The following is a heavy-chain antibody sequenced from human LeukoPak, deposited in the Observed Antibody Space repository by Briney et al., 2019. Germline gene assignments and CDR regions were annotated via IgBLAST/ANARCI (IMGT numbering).Heavy chain of an antibody. CDR2: IKQDGSEK. CDR3: ARAMVRGVITSTLDY. D-gene: IGHD3-10*01. J-gene: IGHJ4*02. V-gene: IGHV3-7*01. CDR1: GFTFSSYW. Sequence: GGSLRLSCAASGFTFSSYWMSWVRQAPGKGLEWVANIKQDGSEKYYVDSVKGRFTISRDNAKNSLYLQMNSLRAEDTAVYCCARAMVRGVITSTLDYWGQGTLVTVSS.